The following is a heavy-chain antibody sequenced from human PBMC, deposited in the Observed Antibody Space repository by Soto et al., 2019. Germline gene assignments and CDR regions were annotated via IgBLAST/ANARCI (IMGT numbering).Heavy chain of an antibody. CDR2: IYTSGST. V-gene: IGHV4-4*07. J-gene: IGHJ5*02. D-gene: IGHD3-3*01. Sequence: QVQLQESGPGLVKPSETLSLTCTVSGGSISSYYWSWIRQPAGKGLEWIGRIYTSGSTNYNPSLKIRVTMSVDTSKNQFSLKLSSVTAADTAVYYCARELSSRFLEWLSQIWFDPWGQGTLVTVSS. CDR3: ARELSSRFLEWLSQIWFDP. CDR1: GGSISSYY.